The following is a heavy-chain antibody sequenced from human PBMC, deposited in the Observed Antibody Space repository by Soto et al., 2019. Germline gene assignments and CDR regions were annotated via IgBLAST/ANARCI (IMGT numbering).Heavy chain of an antibody. J-gene: IGHJ5*02. CDR3: ARELQGCSGGSCYEGVWFDP. CDR1: GGSISSGGYY. D-gene: IGHD2-15*01. Sequence: SETLSLTCTVSGGSISSGGYYWSWIRQHPGKGLEWIGYIYYSGSTYYNPSLKSRVTISVDTSKNQFSLKLSSVTAADTAVYYFARELQGCSGGSCYEGVWFDPWGQGTLVTVSS. V-gene: IGHV4-31*03. CDR2: IYYSGST.